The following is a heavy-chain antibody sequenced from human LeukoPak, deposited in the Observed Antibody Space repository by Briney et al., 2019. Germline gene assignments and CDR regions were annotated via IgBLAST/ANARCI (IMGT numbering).Heavy chain of an antibody. CDR3: ARGGGWIVVVPAAMVWFDP. Sequence: PSETLSLTCTVSGGSISGYYWSWIRQPPGKGLEWIGEINHSGSTNYNPSLKSRVTISVDTSRNQFSLKLSSVTAADTAVYYCARGGGWIVVVPAAMVWFDPWGQGTLVTVSS. CDR2: INHSGST. D-gene: IGHD2-2*01. CDR1: GGSISGYY. J-gene: IGHJ5*02. V-gene: IGHV4-34*01.